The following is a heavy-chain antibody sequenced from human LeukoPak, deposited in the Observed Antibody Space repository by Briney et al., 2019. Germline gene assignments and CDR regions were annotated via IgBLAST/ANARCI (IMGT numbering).Heavy chain of an antibody. CDR1: GFTVSSNY. V-gene: IGHV3-66*01. J-gene: IGHJ4*02. Sequence: PGGSPRLSCAASGFTVSSNYMSWVRQAPGKGLEWVSVIYSGGSTYYADSVKGRFTISRDNSKNTLYLQMNSLRAEDTAVYYCAASRDGYNYFDYWGQGTLVTVSS. D-gene: IGHD5-24*01. CDR3: AASRDGYNYFDY. CDR2: IYSGGST.